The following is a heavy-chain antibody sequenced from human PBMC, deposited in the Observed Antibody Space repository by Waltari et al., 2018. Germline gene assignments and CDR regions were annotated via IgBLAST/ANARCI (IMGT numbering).Heavy chain of an antibody. CDR1: GYTFTSYY. Sequence: QVQLVQSGAEVKKPGASVKVSCKASGYTFTSYYMHWVRQAPGQGLEWMGIINPSGVSTSYAQKFQGRVTMTRDTSTSTVYIELSSLRSEDTAVYYCARGVVVVPAATSYFDYWGQGTLVTVSS. D-gene: IGHD2-2*01. J-gene: IGHJ4*02. V-gene: IGHV1-46*03. CDR2: INPSGVST. CDR3: ARGVVVVPAATSYFDY.